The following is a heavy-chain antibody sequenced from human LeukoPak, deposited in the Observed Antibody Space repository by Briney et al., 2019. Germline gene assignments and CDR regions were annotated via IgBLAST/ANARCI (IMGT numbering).Heavy chain of an antibody. D-gene: IGHD7-27*01. CDR1: SGSISTSNYY. Sequence: SETLSLTCTVSSGSISTSNYYWGWVRQPPGKALEWIGNIFYSGSTYYSPSLKSRVTISLDTSRNQFSLKPNSVTAADTAVYYCASRKLGNDYWGQGTLVTVSS. J-gene: IGHJ4*02. V-gene: IGHV4-39*07. CDR2: IFYSGST. CDR3: ASRKLGNDY.